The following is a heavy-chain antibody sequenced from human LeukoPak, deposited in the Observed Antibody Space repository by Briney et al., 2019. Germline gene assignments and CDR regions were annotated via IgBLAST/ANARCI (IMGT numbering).Heavy chain of an antibody. V-gene: IGHV4-30-2*01. J-gene: IGHJ4*02. D-gene: IGHD5-18*01. Sequence: NTSETLSLTCAVSGGSISSGGYSWSWIRQPPGKGLEWIGYIYHSGSTYYNPSLKSRVTISVDRSKNQFSLKLSSVTAADTAVYYCARDRGYSYGFDYWGQGTLVTISS. CDR2: IYHSGST. CDR3: ARDRGYSYGFDY. CDR1: GGSISSGGYS.